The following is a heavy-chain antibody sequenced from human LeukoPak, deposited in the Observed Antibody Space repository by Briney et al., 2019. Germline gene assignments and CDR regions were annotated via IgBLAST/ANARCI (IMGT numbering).Heavy chain of an antibody. D-gene: IGHD2-2*01. CDR1: SGSISSYY. CDR2: IYTSGST. V-gene: IGHV4-4*07. Sequence: PSETLSLTCTVSSGSISSYYWSWIRQPAGKGLEWIGRIYTSGSTDYNPSLKSRVTMSVDTSKNQFSLKLSSVTAADTAVYYCARGPLDYCSSTSCYLGGWFDPWGQGTLVTVSS. CDR3: ARGPLDYCSSTSCYLGGWFDP. J-gene: IGHJ5*02.